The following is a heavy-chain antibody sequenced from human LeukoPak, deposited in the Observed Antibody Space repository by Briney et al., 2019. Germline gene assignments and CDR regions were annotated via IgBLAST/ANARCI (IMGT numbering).Heavy chain of an antibody. CDR3: ATGYYDSSGYYSLDY. V-gene: IGHV1-8*01. J-gene: IGHJ4*02. CDR2: MNPNSGDT. D-gene: IGHD3-22*01. CDR1: GYTFTSYD. Sequence: ASVRVSCKASGYTFTSYDINWVRQATGQGLEWMGWMNPNSGDTGYAQKFQGRVTMTRNTSISTAYMELRSLRSEDTAVYYCATGYYDSSGYYSLDYWGQGTLVTVSS.